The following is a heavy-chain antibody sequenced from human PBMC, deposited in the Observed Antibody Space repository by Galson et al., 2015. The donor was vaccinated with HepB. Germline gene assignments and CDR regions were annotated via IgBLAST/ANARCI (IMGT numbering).Heavy chain of an antibody. Sequence: QSGAEVKKPGESLKISCKGSGYSFSNYWIGWVRQMPGKGLEYMGIVYSGDSDTRYSPSFEGLVTISADKSIRTAYLQWSSLKASDTAMYYCSMMGREPGRDSGFDIWGQGTMVTVSS. CDR1: GYSFSNYW. V-gene: IGHV5-51*03. D-gene: IGHD1-26*01. CDR2: VYSGDSDT. CDR3: SMMGREPGRDSGFDI. J-gene: IGHJ3*02.